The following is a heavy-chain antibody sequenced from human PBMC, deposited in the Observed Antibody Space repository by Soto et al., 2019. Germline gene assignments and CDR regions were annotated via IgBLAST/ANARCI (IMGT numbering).Heavy chain of an antibody. Sequence: SETLSLTCTVSGGSISSYYWSWVRQPPGKGLEWIGYIYYTGSTNYNPSLKSRVTISVDTSKNQFSLKLSSVTAADTAVYYCARALPMVRGVISYYFDFWGQGTLVTVSS. V-gene: IGHV4-59*01. CDR2: IYYTGST. CDR1: GGSISSYY. CDR3: ARALPMVRGVISYYFDF. D-gene: IGHD3-10*01. J-gene: IGHJ4*02.